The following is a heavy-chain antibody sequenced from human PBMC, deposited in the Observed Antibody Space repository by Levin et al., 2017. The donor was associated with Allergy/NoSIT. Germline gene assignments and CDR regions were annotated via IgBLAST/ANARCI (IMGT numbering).Heavy chain of an antibody. CDR2: INHSGST. V-gene: IGHV4-34*01. D-gene: IGHD3-3*01. J-gene: IGHJ5*02. CDR3: ARGRGGVRWFDP. Sequence: GSLRLSCAVYGGSFSGYYWSWIRQPPGKGLEWIGEINHSGSTNYNPSLKSRVTISVDTSKNQFSLKLSSVTAADTAVYYCARGRGGVRWFDPWGQGTLVTVSS. CDR1: GGSFSGYY.